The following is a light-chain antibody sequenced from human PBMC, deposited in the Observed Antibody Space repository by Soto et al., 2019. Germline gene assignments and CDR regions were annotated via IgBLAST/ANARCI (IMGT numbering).Light chain of an antibody. CDR2: GAS. CDR3: QQYKQWPVA. J-gene: IGKJ4*01. Sequence: VLTQSPTTLSMSPGERATLSCRASHSVGSNLAWYQQNPGQAPRLLIYGASTRATGVPARFSGSGSATQFTLTISSLQSEDFGFYYCQQYKQWPVAFGGGTRWRSN. CDR1: HSVGSN. V-gene: IGKV3-15*01.